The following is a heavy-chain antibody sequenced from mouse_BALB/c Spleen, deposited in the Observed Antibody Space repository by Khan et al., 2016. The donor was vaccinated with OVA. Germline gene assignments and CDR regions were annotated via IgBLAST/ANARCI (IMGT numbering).Heavy chain of an antibody. D-gene: IGHD2-13*01. Sequence: MQLKESGPELMKPGASVKISCTASGYSFTNYYIHWVKQSHGQSLEWIGYIDPFNGGTNYNQKFKGTATLTVDKSSSTAYMHLSSLTSEDSAVYYCTRLGTTGWFAYWGQGTLVTVSA. CDR1: GYSFTNYY. V-gene: IGHV1S135*01. CDR2: IDPFNGGT. CDR3: TRLGTTGWFAY. J-gene: IGHJ3*01.